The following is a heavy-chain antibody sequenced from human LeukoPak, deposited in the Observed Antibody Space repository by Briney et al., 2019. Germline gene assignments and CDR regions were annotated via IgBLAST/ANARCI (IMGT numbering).Heavy chain of an antibody. Sequence: GGSLRLSCAASGFTFSDYYMSWIRQAPGKGLEWVSYISSSGSTIYYADSVKGRFTISRDNSKNTLYLQMNSLRAEDTAVYYCAKAFTMIVVVSLHDAFDIWGQGTMVTVPS. D-gene: IGHD3-22*01. CDR3: AKAFTMIVVVSLHDAFDI. CDR1: GFTFSDYY. CDR2: ISSSGSTI. J-gene: IGHJ3*02. V-gene: IGHV3-11*01.